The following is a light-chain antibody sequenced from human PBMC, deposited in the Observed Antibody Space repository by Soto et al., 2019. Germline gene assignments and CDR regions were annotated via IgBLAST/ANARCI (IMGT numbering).Light chain of an antibody. V-gene: IGKV3-20*01. J-gene: IGKJ1*01. CDR2: GTS. Sequence: LTQSPSTLTLSPRERSIHSNMSSQTVTSSYLTWYQQKPGQAPRLLIFGTSSRATGIPARFSGSGSGTDFTPTISSLEPADFAVYFCQQSGSSPWTFGHGTKVDIK. CDR3: QQSGSSPWT. CDR1: QTVTSSY.